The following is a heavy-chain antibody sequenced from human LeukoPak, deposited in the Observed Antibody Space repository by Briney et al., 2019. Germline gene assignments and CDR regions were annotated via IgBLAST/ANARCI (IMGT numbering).Heavy chain of an antibody. D-gene: IGHD3-22*01. J-gene: IGHJ4*02. V-gene: IGHV3-23*01. CDR2: ISGSGAGT. Sequence: GGSLRPSCAASGFTFSSYAMGWVRQAPGKGLEWVSSISGSGAGTYYADSVKGRCTISRDNSKNTLYLQMNSLRAEDTAVYYCAKADDDSPGYTNYFDYWGQGTLVTVSS. CDR1: GFTFSSYA. CDR3: AKADDDSPGYTNYFDY.